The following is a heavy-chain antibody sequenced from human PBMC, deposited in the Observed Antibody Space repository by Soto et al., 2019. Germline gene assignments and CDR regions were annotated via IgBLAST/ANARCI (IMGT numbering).Heavy chain of an antibody. D-gene: IGHD6-13*01. V-gene: IGHV1-8*01. Sequence: QVQLVQSGAEVKKPGASVKVSCKASGYTFTSSDINWVRQATGQGLEWRGGMNPNSGNTGEAQKFQGRVTMTRNTSKSTAYMELRSLRSEDTAVYYCARGSKGSSWYAYWFDPWGQGTLVTVSS. J-gene: IGHJ5*02. CDR2: MNPNSGNT. CDR1: GYTFTSSD. CDR3: ARGSKGSSWYAYWFDP.